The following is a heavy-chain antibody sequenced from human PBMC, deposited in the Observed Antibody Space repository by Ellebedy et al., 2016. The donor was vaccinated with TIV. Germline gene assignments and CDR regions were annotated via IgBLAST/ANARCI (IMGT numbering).Heavy chain of an antibody. Sequence: SVKVSXKASGGTFSSYAISWVRQAPGQGLEWMGGIIPIFGTANYAQKFQGRVTITADESTTTAYMELSSLRSEDTAVYYCARVGNWNDAAFDIWGQGTMVTVSS. CDR1: GGTFSSYA. CDR2: IIPIFGTA. CDR3: ARVGNWNDAAFDI. J-gene: IGHJ3*02. V-gene: IGHV1-69*13. D-gene: IGHD1-1*01.